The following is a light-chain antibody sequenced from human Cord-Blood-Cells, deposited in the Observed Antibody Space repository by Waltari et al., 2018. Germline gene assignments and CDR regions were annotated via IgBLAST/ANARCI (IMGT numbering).Light chain of an antibody. J-gene: IGLJ1*01. CDR1: SSAVGGYNS. CDR3: SSYAGSNNFV. CDR2: EVS. Sequence: QSALTQPPAAPGSPGQSATISCTRTSSAVGGYNSVSWYQQHPGKAPKLMIYEVSKRPSGVPDRFSGSKSGNTASLTVSGLQAEDEADYYCSSYAGSNNFVFGTGTKVTVL. V-gene: IGLV2-8*01.